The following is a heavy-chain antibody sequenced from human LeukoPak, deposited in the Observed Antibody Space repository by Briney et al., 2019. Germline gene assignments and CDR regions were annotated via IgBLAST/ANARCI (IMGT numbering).Heavy chain of an antibody. Sequence: GGSLRLSCAASGFTFSSYAMSWVRQAPGKGLDWVSAISGSGGSTYYADSVKGRFTISRDNSKNTLYLQMNSLRAEDTAVYYCAKAYSSGWYSENDYWDQGTLVTVSS. D-gene: IGHD6-19*01. CDR1: GFTFSSYA. V-gene: IGHV3-23*01. CDR3: AKAYSSGWYSENDY. CDR2: ISGSGGST. J-gene: IGHJ4*02.